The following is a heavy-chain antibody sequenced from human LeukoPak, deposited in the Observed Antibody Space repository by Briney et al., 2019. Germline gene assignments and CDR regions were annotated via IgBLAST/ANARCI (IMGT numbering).Heavy chain of an antibody. J-gene: IGHJ4*02. CDR2: ISSSGNTR. CDR3: AWGGMAAFDS. D-gene: IGHD3-16*01. V-gene: IGHV3-11*04. Sequence: GGSLRLSCAASGFTLSDYYMSWIRQAPGKGLEWVAYISSSGNTRYYADSVEGRFTISRDNAKNSLYLQMNSLRAEDTAVYYCAWGGMAAFDSWGQGTLVTVSS. CDR1: GFTLSDYY.